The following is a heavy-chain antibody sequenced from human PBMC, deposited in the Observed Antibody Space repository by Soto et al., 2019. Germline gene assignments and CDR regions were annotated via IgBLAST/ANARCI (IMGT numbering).Heavy chain of an antibody. V-gene: IGHV3-23*01. D-gene: IGHD1-26*01. CDR3: ARDVWELLRGFDP. CDR1: GFTFSNYA. CDR2: ISGSGNST. J-gene: IGHJ5*02. Sequence: EVQLLESGGGLVQPGGPLRLSCAVSGFTFSNYAMSWVRQAPGKGLEWVSAISGSGNSTNYADSVKGRFTISRDNSKNTVYLQMNSLRAEDTAVYYCARDVWELLRGFDPWGQGTLVTVSS.